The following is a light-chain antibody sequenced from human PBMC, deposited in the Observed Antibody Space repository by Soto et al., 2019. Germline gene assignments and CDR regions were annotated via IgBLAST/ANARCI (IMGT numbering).Light chain of an antibody. CDR3: QQYASTPPT. CDR1: QSVLYSSNNKNY. CDR2: WAS. J-gene: IGKJ2*01. V-gene: IGKV4-1*01. Sequence: DIVMTQSPDSLAVSLGERATINCKSSQSVLYSSNNKNYLAWYQQRPGQPPKLLIYWASTRESGVPDRFSGSGYGTDFTLTITSLQAEDVGVYYCQQYASTPPTFGHGTKLEIK.